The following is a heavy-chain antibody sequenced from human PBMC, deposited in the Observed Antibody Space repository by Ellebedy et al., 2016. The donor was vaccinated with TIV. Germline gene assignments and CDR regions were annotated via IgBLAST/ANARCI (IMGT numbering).Heavy chain of an antibody. CDR1: GFTFSSYS. CDR3: AKDPGRWLTLAYYYGMDV. D-gene: IGHD5-24*01. CDR2: ISSSSSTI. V-gene: IGHV3-48*01. J-gene: IGHJ6*02. Sequence: GGSLRLSXAASGFTFSSYSMNWVRQAPGKGLEWVSYISSSSSTIYYADSVKGRFTISRDNSKNTLYLQMNSLRAEDTAVYYCAKDPGRWLTLAYYYGMDVWGQGTTVTVSS.